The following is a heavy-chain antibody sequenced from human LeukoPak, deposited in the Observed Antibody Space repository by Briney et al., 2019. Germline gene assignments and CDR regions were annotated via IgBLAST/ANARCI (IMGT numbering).Heavy chain of an antibody. CDR3: ARDRAYYYDSSGYYPFDY. CDR2: LSAYNGNT. V-gene: IGHV1-18*01. CDR1: GYTFTSYG. Sequence: ASVKVSCKASGYTFTSYGISWVRQAPGQGLEWMGWLSAYNGNTNYAQKLQGRVTMTTDTSTSTAYMELRSLRSDDTAVYYCARDRAYYYDSSGYYPFDYWGQGTLVTVSS. D-gene: IGHD3-22*01. J-gene: IGHJ4*02.